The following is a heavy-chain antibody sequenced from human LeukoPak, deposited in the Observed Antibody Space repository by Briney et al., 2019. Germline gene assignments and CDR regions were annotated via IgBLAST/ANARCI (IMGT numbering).Heavy chain of an antibody. V-gene: IGHV3-23*01. CDR2: ISGSGDTT. D-gene: IGHD6-19*01. CDR3: AKDRGAVAGTFDY. Sequence: GGSLRLSCAASGFTFSSYAMSWVRQAPGKGLEWVSTISGSGDTTYYVDSVKGRFTISRDNSKNTLYLQMNSLRAEDTAVYYCAKDRGAVAGTFDYWGQGTLVTVSS. J-gene: IGHJ4*02. CDR1: GFTFSSYA.